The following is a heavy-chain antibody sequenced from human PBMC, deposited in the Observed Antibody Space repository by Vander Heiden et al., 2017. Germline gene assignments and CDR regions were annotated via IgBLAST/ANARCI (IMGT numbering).Heavy chain of an antibody. CDR1: GFTFSSYS. CDR2: ISGSSRTI. J-gene: IGHJ4*02. CDR3: ARDCGGDCFDY. D-gene: IGHD2-21*01. Sequence: EVRLVESGGGLVQPGGSLRLSCAASGFTFSSYSMNWVRQAPGKGREWVSFISGSSRTIYYADSVKGRFTISRDNAKNSLYLQMNSLRDDDTAVYYCARDCGGDCFDYWGQGTLVTVSS. V-gene: IGHV3-48*02.